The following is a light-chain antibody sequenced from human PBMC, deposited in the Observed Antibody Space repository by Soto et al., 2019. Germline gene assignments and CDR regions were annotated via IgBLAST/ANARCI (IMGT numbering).Light chain of an antibody. CDR2: GAS. Sequence: DIQMTQSPSSLSASVGDRVTITCRASQSISTYLNWYQQKLGKAPKLLIFGASSVQSGVPSRFSGSGSGTDFTLTISSLQPEDFATYYCQQSYSTPLTFGGGTKVDIK. V-gene: IGKV1-39*01. CDR3: QQSYSTPLT. J-gene: IGKJ4*01. CDR1: QSISTY.